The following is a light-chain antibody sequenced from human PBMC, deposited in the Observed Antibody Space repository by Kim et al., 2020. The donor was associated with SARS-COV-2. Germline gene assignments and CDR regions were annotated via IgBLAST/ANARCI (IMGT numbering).Light chain of an antibody. CDR2: DVS. J-gene: IGLJ2*01. CDR3: SSYTSSSTLV. Sequence: LTQPASVSGSPGQSITISCTGTSSDVGGYNYVSWYQQHPAKAPTLMIYDVSNRPSGVSNRFSGSKSGNTASLTISGLQAEDEADYYCSSYTSSSTLVFGGGTKLTVL. CDR1: SSDVGGYNY. V-gene: IGLV2-14*03.